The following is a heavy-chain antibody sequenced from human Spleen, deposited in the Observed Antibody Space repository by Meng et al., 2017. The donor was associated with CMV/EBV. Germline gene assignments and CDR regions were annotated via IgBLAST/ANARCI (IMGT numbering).Heavy chain of an antibody. CDR3: ARGSSWFGESADAFDI. CDR2: ISGSGRSI. V-gene: IGHV3-11*04. J-gene: IGHJ3*02. D-gene: IGHD3-10*01. CDR1: GFTFSDYY. Sequence: GGSLRLSCAASGFTFSDYYMSWVRQAPGRGLEWIAYISGSGRSIHYADSVKGRFTISRDNTKNSLYLQMSSLTVGDTAVYYCARGSSWFGESADAFDIWGQGTMVTVSS.